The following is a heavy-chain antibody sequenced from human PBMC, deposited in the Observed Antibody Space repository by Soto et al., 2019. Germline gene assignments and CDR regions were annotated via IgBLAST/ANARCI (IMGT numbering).Heavy chain of an antibody. CDR2: IYPGDSDN. V-gene: IGHV5-51*01. CDR1: GYSFTNYW. Sequence: GESLKISCKGSGYSFTNYWIAWVRQMPGKGLEWMGIIYPGDSDNRYSPSFQGQVTISADKSISTAYLQWTSLKASDTAMYYCARHVLSGYYSPYYPMDVWGQGTTVTVSS. D-gene: IGHD3-22*01. J-gene: IGHJ6*02. CDR3: ARHVLSGYYSPYYPMDV.